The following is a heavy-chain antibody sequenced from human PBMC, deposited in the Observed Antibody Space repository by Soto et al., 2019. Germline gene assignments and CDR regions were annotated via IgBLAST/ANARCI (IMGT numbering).Heavy chain of an antibody. CDR2: ISGSGGST. J-gene: IGHJ4*02. V-gene: IGHV3-23*01. CDR3: AKPPDGVGANWFPPPFDY. Sequence: PGGSLRLSCAASGFTFSSYAMSWVRQAPGKGLEWVSAISGSGGSTYYADSVKGRFTISRDNSKNTLYLQMNSLRAEDTAVYYCAKPPDGVGANWFPPPFDYWGQGTLVTVSS. CDR1: GFTFSSYA. D-gene: IGHD1-26*01.